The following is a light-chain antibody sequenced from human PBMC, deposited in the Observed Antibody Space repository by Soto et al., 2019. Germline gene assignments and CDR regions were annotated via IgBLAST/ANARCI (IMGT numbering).Light chain of an antibody. CDR2: GAS. V-gene: IGKV3-20*01. Sequence: EIVLTQSPGTLSLSPGERVTLSCRASQSVSNNYLAWYQQKPGQAPRLLISGASNSATGIPDRFSGSCSGTDVTHIISSVEPEEVAVYYCQQYVCADMFCQATKVAFK. CDR1: QSVSNNY. J-gene: IGKJ1*01. CDR3: QQYVCADM.